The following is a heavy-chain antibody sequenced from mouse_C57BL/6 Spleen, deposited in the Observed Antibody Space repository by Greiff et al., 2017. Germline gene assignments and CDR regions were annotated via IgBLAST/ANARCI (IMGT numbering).Heavy chain of an antibody. V-gene: IGHV1-15*01. CDR3: TSLGAWFAY. CDR1: GYTFTDYE. D-gene: IGHD4-1*01. Sequence: VKLMESGAELVRPGASVTLSCKASGYTFTDYEMHWVKQTPVHGLEWIGAIDPETGGTAYNQKFKGKAILTADKSSSTAYMELRSLTSEDSAVYYCTSLGAWFAYWGQGTLVTVSA. J-gene: IGHJ3*01. CDR2: IDPETGGT.